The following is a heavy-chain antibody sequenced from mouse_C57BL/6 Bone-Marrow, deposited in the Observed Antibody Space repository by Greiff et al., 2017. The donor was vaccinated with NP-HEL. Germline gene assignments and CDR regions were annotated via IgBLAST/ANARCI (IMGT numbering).Heavy chain of an antibody. CDR2: IRSKSNNYAT. J-gene: IGHJ3*01. Sequence: DVKLVESGGGLVQPKGSLKLSCAASGFSFNTYAMNWVRQAPGKGLEWVARIRSKSNNYATYYADSVKDRFTISRDDSESMLYLQMNNLKTEDTAMYYCVRPDHLLYDYGFAYWGQGTLVTVSA. CDR1: GFSFNTYA. CDR3: VRPDHLLYDYGFAY. D-gene: IGHD2-4*01. V-gene: IGHV10-1*01.